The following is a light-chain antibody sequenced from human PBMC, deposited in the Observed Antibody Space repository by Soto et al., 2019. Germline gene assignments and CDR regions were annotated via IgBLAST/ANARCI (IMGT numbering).Light chain of an antibody. Sequence: QSALTQPASVSGSPGQSITISCTGTSSDVGGYNYVCWYQQHPGKAPKLMIYEVSNRPSGVSNRFSGSKSGNTASLTISGLQAEDEADYYCSSYTSSSSRYAFGTGTKVTVL. CDR1: SSDVGGYNY. CDR2: EVS. CDR3: SSYTSSSSRYA. J-gene: IGLJ1*01. V-gene: IGLV2-14*01.